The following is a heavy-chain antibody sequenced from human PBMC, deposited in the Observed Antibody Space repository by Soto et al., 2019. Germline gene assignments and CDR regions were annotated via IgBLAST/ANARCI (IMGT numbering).Heavy chain of an antibody. J-gene: IGHJ6*02. CDR2: TYYRSKWYN. V-gene: IGHV6-1*01. CDR3: ASMYYYGSGSYSGMDV. Sequence: SQTLSLTCVLSGDSVSSNSAAWNWIRQSPSRGLEWLGRTYYRSKWYNDYAVSVKSRIAINPDTSKNQFSLHLNSVTPEDTAVYYCASMYYYGSGSYSGMDVWGQGTTVTVSS. D-gene: IGHD3-10*01. CDR1: GDSVSSNSAA.